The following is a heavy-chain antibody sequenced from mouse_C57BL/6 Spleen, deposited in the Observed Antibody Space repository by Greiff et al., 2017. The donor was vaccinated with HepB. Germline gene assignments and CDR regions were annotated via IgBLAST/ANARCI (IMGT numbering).Heavy chain of an antibody. V-gene: IGHV3-6*01. CDR1: GYSITSGYY. J-gene: IGHJ2*01. D-gene: IGHD3-2*02. CDR2: ISYDGSN. Sequence: ESGPGLVKPSQSLSLTCSVTGYSITSGYYWNWIRQFPGNKLEWMGYISYDGSNNYNPSLKNRISITRDTSKNQFFLKLNSVTTEDTATYYCARDRAQATGYFDYWGQGTTLTVSS. CDR3: ARDRAQATGYFDY.